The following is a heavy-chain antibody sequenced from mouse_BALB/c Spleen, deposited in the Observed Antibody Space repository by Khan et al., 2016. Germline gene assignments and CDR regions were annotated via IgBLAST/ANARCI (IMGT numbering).Heavy chain of an antibody. V-gene: IGHV1-80*01. Sequence: QVRLQQSGAELVRPGSSVKVSCKASGYAFSSYWMNWVKQRPGQGLEWIGQIYPGDGDTNYNGKFKGKATLTADKSSSTAYMQLSSLTSEDSAVYFCARGVGPDYWGQGTTLTVSS. CDR1: GYAFSSYW. D-gene: IGHD4-1*01. CDR2: IYPGDGDT. CDR3: ARGVGPDY. J-gene: IGHJ2*01.